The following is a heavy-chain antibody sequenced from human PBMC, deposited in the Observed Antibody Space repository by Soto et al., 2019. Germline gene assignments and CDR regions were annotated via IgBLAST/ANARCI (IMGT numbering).Heavy chain of an antibody. Sequence: GGSLRLSCAASGFTFSNAWMSCVRQAPGKGLEWVGRIKSKTDGGTTDYAAPVKGRFTISRDDSKNTPYLQMNSLKTEDTAVNYCTTDLRVFPAAIAWYAPRARGTLDPVSS. D-gene: IGHD2-2*01. CDR1: GFTFSNAW. V-gene: IGHV3-15*01. CDR2: IKSKTDGGTT. CDR3: TTDLRVFPAAIAWYAP. J-gene: IGHJ5*02.